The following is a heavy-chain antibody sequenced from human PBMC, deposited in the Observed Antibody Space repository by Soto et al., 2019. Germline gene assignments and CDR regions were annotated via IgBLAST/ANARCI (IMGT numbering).Heavy chain of an antibody. Sequence: QVQLVQSGAEVKKPGASVKVSCKASGYTFTSYGISWVRQAPGQGLEWMGWINPYNGNTKYAQKLQGRVTMTTDTATSTAYMGLRRLRSDDTAVYYCARDAAVGLFDYWGQGTLVTVSS. D-gene: IGHD1-26*01. CDR1: GYTFTSYG. CDR2: INPYNGNT. CDR3: ARDAAVGLFDY. V-gene: IGHV1-18*01. J-gene: IGHJ4*02.